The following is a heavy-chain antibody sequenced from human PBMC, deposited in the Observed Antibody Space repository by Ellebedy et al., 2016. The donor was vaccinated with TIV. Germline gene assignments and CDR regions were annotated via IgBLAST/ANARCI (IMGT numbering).Heavy chain of an antibody. CDR2: MAEYDGRT. CDR3: TKRAENWGFFDY. Sequence: GESLKISCAASGFIFSNYVMASVRQVPGKGLEWVSAMAEYDGRTFYADSVRGRFTISRDNSGNTLFLHMKSLRAEDTAIYYCTKRAENWGFFDYWGQGARVTVSS. J-gene: IGHJ4*02. D-gene: IGHD7-27*01. CDR1: GFIFSNYV. V-gene: IGHV3-23*01.